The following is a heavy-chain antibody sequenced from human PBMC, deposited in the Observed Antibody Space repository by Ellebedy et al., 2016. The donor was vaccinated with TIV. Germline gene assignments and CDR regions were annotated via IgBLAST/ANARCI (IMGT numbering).Heavy chain of an antibody. D-gene: IGHD6-13*01. CDR3: AGLGYTSSWSSNTPSDA. CDR1: GFTFSTYA. J-gene: IGHJ5*02. Sequence: GESLKISCAASGFTFSTYAMHSVRQAPGKGLEWVAYISYDGSNKNYADSVKGRFTISRDNSRNTLYLQMNSLRTEDTAVYYCAGLGYTSSWSSNTPSDAWGQGTLVTVSS. V-gene: IGHV3-30*04. CDR2: ISYDGSNK.